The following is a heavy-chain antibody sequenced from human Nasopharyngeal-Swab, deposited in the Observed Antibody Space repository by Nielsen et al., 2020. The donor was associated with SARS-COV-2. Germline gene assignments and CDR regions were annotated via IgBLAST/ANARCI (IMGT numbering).Heavy chain of an antibody. CDR1: GASFTNYY. CDR2: FYDSGRT. J-gene: IGHJ4*02. Sequence: GSLRLPCTLAGASFTNYYWTWVRQSPGKGRDWFGTFYDSGRTNSRSSLKSGVTMSVDTSKSQFSLKLTSVTAADTAVYFCASWPRESSSWFWSWGLGTLVTVSS. CDR3: ASWPRESSSWFWS. D-gene: IGHD6-13*01. V-gene: IGHV4-59*01.